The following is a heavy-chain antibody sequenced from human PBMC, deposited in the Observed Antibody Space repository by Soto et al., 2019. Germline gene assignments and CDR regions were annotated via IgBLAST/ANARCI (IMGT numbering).Heavy chain of an antibody. D-gene: IGHD2-8*02. Sequence: QVQLVQSGAEEKKPGASVKVSCKASGYTFTSYAIHWVRQAPGQRLEWMGWINAGNGNTKYSQKFXGXAXHXXDTSASTAYMELSSLKAEDTAVSDCARGDWWLFDYWGQGTLVTVSS. J-gene: IGHJ4*02. CDR3: ARGDWWLFDY. CDR2: INAGNGNT. CDR1: GYTFTSYA. V-gene: IGHV1-3*05.